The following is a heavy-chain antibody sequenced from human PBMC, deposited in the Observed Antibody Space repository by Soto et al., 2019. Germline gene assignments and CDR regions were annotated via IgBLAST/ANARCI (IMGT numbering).Heavy chain of an antibody. Sequence: GASVKVSCKASGYTFTSYAMHWVRQAPGQRLEWMGWINAGNCNTKYSQKFQGRVTITRDTSASTAYMELSSLRSEDTAVYYCARGASPLIDYWGQGTLVTVS. CDR1: GYTFTSYA. J-gene: IGHJ4*02. V-gene: IGHV1-3*01. D-gene: IGHD1-26*01. CDR3: ARGASPLIDY. CDR2: INAGNCNT.